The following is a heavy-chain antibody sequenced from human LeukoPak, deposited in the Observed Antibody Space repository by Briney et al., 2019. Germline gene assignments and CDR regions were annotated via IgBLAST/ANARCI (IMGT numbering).Heavy chain of an antibody. J-gene: IGHJ6*02. Sequence: GGSLRLSCTASGFTFGDYAMSWVRQAPGKGLEWVVFIRSKAYGGTTEYAASVKGRFTISRDDSKSIAYLQMDSLKTEDTAVYYCTREYGDYPCYYGMDVWGQGTTVTVSS. V-gene: IGHV3-49*04. D-gene: IGHD4-17*01. CDR3: TREYGDYPCYYGMDV. CDR2: IRSKAYGGTT. CDR1: GFTFGDYA.